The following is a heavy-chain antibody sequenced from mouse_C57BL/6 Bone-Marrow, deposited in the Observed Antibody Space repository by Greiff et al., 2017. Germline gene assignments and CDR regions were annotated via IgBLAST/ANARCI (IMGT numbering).Heavy chain of an antibody. CDR3: ARSYDGYYPAWFAY. D-gene: IGHD2-3*01. J-gene: IGHJ3*01. V-gene: IGHV1-61*01. CDR1: GYTFTSYW. Sequence: VQLQRPGAELVRSGSSVKLSCKASGYTFTSYWMDWVKQRPGQGLEWIGNIYPSDSETHYNQKFKDKATLTVDKSSSTAYMQLSSLTSEASAVYYCARSYDGYYPAWFAYWGQGTLVTVSA. CDR2: IYPSDSET.